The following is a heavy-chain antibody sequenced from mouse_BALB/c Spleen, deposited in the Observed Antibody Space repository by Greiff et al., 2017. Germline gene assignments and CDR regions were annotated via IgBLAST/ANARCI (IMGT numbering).Heavy chain of an antibody. V-gene: IGHV1S41*01. J-gene: IGHJ2*01. CDR2: IAPGSGST. Sequence: DLVKPGASVKLSCKASGYTFTSYWINWIKQRPGQGLEWIGRIAPGSGSTYYNEMFKGKATLTVDTSSSTAYIQLSSLSSEDSAVYFCARGGGPYYFDYWGQGTTLTVSS. D-gene: IGHD1-1*02. CDR3: ARGGGPYYFDY. CDR1: GYTFTSYW.